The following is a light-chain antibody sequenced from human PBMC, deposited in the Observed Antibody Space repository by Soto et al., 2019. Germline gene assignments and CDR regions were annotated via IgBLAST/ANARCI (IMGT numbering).Light chain of an antibody. CDR2: EVS. CDR1: SSDVGGYNY. CDR3: SSYTSSSTYNYV. Sequence: QSVLTQPASVSGSPGQSITMSCTGTSSDVGGYNYVSWYQQHPGKAPKLMIYEVSNRPSGVSNRFSGSKSGNTASLTISGLQAEDEADYYCSSYTSSSTYNYVFGTGTKVTVL. V-gene: IGLV2-14*01. J-gene: IGLJ1*01.